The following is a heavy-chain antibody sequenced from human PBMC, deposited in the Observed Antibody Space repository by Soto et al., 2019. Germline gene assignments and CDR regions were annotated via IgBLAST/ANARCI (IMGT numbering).Heavy chain of an antibody. V-gene: IGHV3-23*01. CDR1: GFTLSTYA. CDR2: ISASGSSL. Sequence: GGSLRLSCGASGFTLSTYAMSWVRQSPGKGLEWVSSISASGSSLYYADSVKGRFTVSRDNSRNTLFLQMNRLRVEDTAVYYCARERVRPNWYFDLWGRGTLVTVSS. J-gene: IGHJ2*01. D-gene: IGHD6-6*01. CDR3: ARERVRPNWYFDL.